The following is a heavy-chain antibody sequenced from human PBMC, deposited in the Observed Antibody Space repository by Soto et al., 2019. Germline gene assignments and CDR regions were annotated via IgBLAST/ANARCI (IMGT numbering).Heavy chain of an antibody. Sequence: EVQLVESGGGLVLPGGSLRLACAASEFSVSDNYMNWVRQAPGKGLEWVAVIFSGGSTNYADSVKGRFSISRLKSENTLYLRISCLRPEDTAVYFCKARDYWGRGTLVTGSS. CDR3: KARDY. CDR1: EFSVSDNY. CDR2: IFSGGST. V-gene: IGHV3-53*04. J-gene: IGHJ4*02.